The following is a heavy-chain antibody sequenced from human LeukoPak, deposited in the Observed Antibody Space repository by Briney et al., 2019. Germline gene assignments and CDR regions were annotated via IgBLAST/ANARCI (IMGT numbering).Heavy chain of an antibody. CDR3: ARQLYSNYDYYYYMDV. Sequence: GESLKISCKGSGCGFTSYWIGWVRQMPGKGLEWMGIIYPGDSDTRYSPSFQGQVTISADKSISTAYLQWSSLKASDTAMYYCARQLYSNYDYYYYMDVWGKGTTVTVSS. CDR1: GCGFTSYW. D-gene: IGHD4-11*01. J-gene: IGHJ6*03. CDR2: IYPGDSDT. V-gene: IGHV5-51*01.